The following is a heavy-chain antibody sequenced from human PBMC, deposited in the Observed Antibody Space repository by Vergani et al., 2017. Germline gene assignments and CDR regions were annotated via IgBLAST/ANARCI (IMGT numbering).Heavy chain of an antibody. CDR3: AREPLRTYDSSGYYFHDAFDI. CDR1: GFTFSTYS. CDR2: ISTDASTT. D-gene: IGHD3-22*01. V-gene: IGHV3-48*01. J-gene: IGHJ3*02. Sequence: EVQLVESGGGLVQPGGSLSLSCVGSGFTFSTYSMNWVRQAPGKGLEWVSYISTDASTTYYGDSVKGRFTISRDNAKNSLYLQMNSLRAEDTAVYFCAREPLRTYDSSGYYFHDAFDIWGQGTMVTVSS.